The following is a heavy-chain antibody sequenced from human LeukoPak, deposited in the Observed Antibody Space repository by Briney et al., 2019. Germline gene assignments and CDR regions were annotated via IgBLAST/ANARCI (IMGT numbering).Heavy chain of an antibody. CDR2: IIPILGIA. CDR3: ARGTPYSSDFDY. J-gene: IGHJ4*02. CDR1: GGTFSSYA. V-gene: IGHV1-69*04. D-gene: IGHD6-19*01. Sequence: ASVKVSCKASGGTFSSYAISWVRQAPGQGLEWMGRIIPILGIANYAQKFQGRVTITADKSTSTAYMELSSLRSDGTAVYYCARGTPYSSDFDYWGQGTLVTVSS.